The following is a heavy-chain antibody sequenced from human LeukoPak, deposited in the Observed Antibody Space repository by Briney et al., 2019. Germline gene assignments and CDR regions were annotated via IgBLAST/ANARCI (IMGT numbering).Heavy chain of an antibody. V-gene: IGHV4-30-2*02. D-gene: IGHD2-15*01. CDR1: GGSISSGGYS. CDR2: IYHSGST. J-gene: IGHJ4*02. CDR3: ARIGGYYFDY. Sequence: SQTLSLTCAVSGGSISSGGYSWSWIRQPPGKGLEWIGYIYHSGSTYYNPSLKSRVTISVDTSKNQFSLKLSSVTAADTAVYYCARIGGYYFDYWGQGTLVTVSS.